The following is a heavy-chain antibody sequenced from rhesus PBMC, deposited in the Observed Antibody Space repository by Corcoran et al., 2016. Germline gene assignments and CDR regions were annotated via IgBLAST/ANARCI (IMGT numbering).Heavy chain of an antibody. CDR3: ARAGSSSTSLDV. J-gene: IGHJ5-2*02. CDR2: IYGSGGST. Sequence: QVQLQESGPGLVKPSETLSLTCAVSGYSISSNYWSGIRQPPGKGLEWIGYIYGSGGSTHYNPSLKSRVTILTNTSKNQFSLKLSSVTAADTAVYYCARAGSSSTSLDVWGRGVLVTVSS. CDR1: GYSISSNY. V-gene: IGHV4-160*01. D-gene: IGHD4-29*01.